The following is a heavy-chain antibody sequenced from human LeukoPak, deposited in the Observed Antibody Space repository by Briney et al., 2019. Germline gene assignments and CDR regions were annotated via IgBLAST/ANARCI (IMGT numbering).Heavy chain of an antibody. Sequence: SETLSLTCTVSGGSISSYYWSWIRQPPGKGLEWIGYIYYSGSTNYNPSLKGRVTISVDTSKNQFSLKLSSVTAADTAVYYCTRRVKLGIDWYFDLWGRGTLVTVSS. CDR2: IYYSGST. CDR3: TRRVKLGIDWYFDL. V-gene: IGHV4-59*08. J-gene: IGHJ2*01. CDR1: GGSISSYY. D-gene: IGHD7-27*01.